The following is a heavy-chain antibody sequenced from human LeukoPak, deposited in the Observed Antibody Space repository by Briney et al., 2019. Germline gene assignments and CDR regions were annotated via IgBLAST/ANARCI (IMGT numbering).Heavy chain of an antibody. CDR1: GGTFSSYA. CDR2: IISILGIA. Sequence: SVKVSCKASGGTFSSYAISWVRQAPGQGLEWMGRIISILGIANYAQKFQGRVTITADKSTSTAYMELSSLRSEDTAVYYCARGRRGYSGYDYFDYWGQGTLVTVSS. CDR3: ARGRRGYSGYDYFDY. J-gene: IGHJ4*02. V-gene: IGHV1-69*04. D-gene: IGHD5-12*01.